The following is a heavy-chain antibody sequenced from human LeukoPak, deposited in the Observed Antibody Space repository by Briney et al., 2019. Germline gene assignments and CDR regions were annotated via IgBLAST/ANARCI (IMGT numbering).Heavy chain of an antibody. V-gene: IGHV1-2*02. CDR3: ARSVQLERHFDY. CDR1: GYTFTGYY. D-gene: IGHD1-1*01. J-gene: IGHJ4*02. Sequence: GASVKVSCKASGYTFTGYYMHWVRQAPGQGLEWMGWINPNSGGTNYAQKFQGRVTMTRDASISTAYMELSRLRSDDTAVYYCARSVQLERHFDYWGQGTLVTVSS. CDR2: INPNSGGT.